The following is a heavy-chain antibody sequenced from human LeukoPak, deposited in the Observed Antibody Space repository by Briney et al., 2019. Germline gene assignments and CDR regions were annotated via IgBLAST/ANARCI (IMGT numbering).Heavy chain of an antibody. CDR2: IIPIFGTS. CDR1: GGTFSNYA. Sequence: ASVKVSCKASGGTFSNYAISWVRQAAGQGLEWMGGIIPIFGTSNYAQKFQGRVTIAADESSTTAYMELTSLTSNDAALYYCARGPIRSGYSGRFDYWGQGTLVTVSS. V-gene: IGHV1-69*01. D-gene: IGHD3-22*01. J-gene: IGHJ4*02. CDR3: ARGPIRSGYSGRFDY.